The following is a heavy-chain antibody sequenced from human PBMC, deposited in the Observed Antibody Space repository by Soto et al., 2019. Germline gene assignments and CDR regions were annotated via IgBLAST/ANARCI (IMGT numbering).Heavy chain of an antibody. J-gene: IGHJ6*02. V-gene: IGHV4-59*01. Sequence: LSLTCIVSGDSINSDYWSWIRQPPGRGLEWIGYIYYTGSANYNPSLQSRVTISVDTSKNRFSLEVSAVTAADTAMYYCARYRVLYTAMITPREYYYGMDVWGQGTTVTVSS. CDR2: IYYTGSA. CDR3: ARYRVLYTAMITPREYYYGMDV. D-gene: IGHD5-18*01. CDR1: GDSINSDY.